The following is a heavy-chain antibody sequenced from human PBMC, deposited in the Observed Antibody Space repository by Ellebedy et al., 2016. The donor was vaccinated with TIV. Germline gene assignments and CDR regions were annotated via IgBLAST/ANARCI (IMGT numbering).Heavy chain of an antibody. CDR3: ANYWSGGSCYFDY. J-gene: IGHJ4*02. Sequence: MPSEPLSLTCTVPGGSISSYDWPWIRYPPGKGLEWIGYIYYSGSTNYNPSLKSRVTISVDTSTNQFSLKLTSVPAADTAVYQCANYWSGGSCYFDYWGQGTLVTVSS. V-gene: IGHV4-59*08. CDR1: GGSISSYD. CDR2: IYYSGST. D-gene: IGHD2-15*01.